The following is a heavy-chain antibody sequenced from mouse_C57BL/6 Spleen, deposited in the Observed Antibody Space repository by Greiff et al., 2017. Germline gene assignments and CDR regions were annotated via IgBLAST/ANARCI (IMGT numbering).Heavy chain of an antibody. J-gene: IGHJ3*01. CDR2: ISSGGSYT. D-gene: IGHD2-3*01. V-gene: IGHV5-6*02. Sequence: DVKLVESGGDLVKPGGSLKLSCAASGFTFSSYGMSWVRQTPDKRLEWVATISSGGSYTYYPDSVKGRFTISRDNAKNTLYLQMSSLKSEDTAMYYCARLDGYWFAYWGQGTLVTVSA. CDR3: ARLDGYWFAY. CDR1: GFTFSSYG.